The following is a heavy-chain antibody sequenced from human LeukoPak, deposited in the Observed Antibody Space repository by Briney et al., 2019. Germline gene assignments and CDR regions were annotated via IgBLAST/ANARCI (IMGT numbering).Heavy chain of an antibody. J-gene: IGHJ4*02. CDR2: IYYSGST. Sequence: PSETLSLTCTVSGGSISSYYWSWIRQPPGKGLEWIGYIYYSGSTNYNPSLKSRVTISVDTSKNQFSLKLSSVTAADTAVYYCARGLYYCSSTSCYAWWYFDYWGQGALVTVSS. CDR3: ARGLYYCSSTSCYAWWYFDY. CDR1: GGSISSYY. V-gene: IGHV4-59*08. D-gene: IGHD2-2*01.